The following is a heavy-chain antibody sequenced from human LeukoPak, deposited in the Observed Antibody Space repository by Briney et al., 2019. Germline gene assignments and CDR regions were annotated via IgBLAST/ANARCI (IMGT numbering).Heavy chain of an antibody. CDR1: GDSISGSYW. D-gene: IGHD3-16*01. J-gene: IGHJ5*02. CDR2: IYYSGST. Sequence: PSGTLSLTCAVSGDSISGSYWWSWVRQPPGKGLEWIGSIYYSGSTYYNPSLKSRVTISVDTSKSQFSLKLSSMTAADTAVYYCARTDITFIPRWFDPWGQGTLVTVSS. V-gene: IGHV4-4*02. CDR3: ARTDITFIPRWFDP.